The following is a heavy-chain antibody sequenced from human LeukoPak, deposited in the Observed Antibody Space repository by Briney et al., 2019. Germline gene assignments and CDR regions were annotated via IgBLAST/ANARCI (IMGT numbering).Heavy chain of an antibody. CDR1: GFTFSSYS. D-gene: IGHD4-23*01. Sequence: GGSLRLSCAAPGFTFSSYSMNWVRQAPGKGLEWVSSISSSSSYIYYADSVKGRFTISRDNAKNSLYLQMNSLRAEDTAVYYCARDTVGGNSHWELDYWGQGTLVTVSS. CDR2: ISSSSSYI. CDR3: ARDTVGGNSHWELDY. V-gene: IGHV3-21*01. J-gene: IGHJ4*02.